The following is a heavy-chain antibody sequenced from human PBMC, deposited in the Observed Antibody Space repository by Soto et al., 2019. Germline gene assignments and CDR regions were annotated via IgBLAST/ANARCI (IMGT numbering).Heavy chain of an antibody. J-gene: IGHJ4*02. CDR2: IYYSGST. CDR3: AGGQSGAAGLFDY. D-gene: IGHD6-13*01. CDR1: GGSISSYY. Sequence: PSETLSLTCTVSGGSISSYYWSWIRQPPGKGLEWIGYIYYSGSTNYNPSLKSRVTISVDTSKNQFSLKLSSVTAADTAVYYCAGGQSGAAGLFDYWGQGTLVTVSS. V-gene: IGHV4-59*01.